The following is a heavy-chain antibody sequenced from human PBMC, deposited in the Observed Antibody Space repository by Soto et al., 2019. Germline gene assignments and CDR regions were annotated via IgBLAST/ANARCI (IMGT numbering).Heavy chain of an antibody. J-gene: IGHJ6*03. V-gene: IGHV4-39*01. CDR1: GGSISSSSYY. CDR3: ARAGSPHYYYYMDV. CDR2: IYYSGST. D-gene: IGHD2-15*01. Sequence: SETMSLTCTVAGGSISSSSYYWGWIRQPPGKGLEWIGSIYYSGSTYYNPSLKSRVTISVDTSKNQFSLKLSSVTAADTAVYYCARAGSPHYYYYMDVWGKGTTVTVSS.